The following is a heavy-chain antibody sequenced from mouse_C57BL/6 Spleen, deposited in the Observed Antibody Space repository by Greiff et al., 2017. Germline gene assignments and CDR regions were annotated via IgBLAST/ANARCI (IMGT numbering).Heavy chain of an antibody. CDR2: MSSGGSYT. CDR3: ARHGDDGSSYAMDY. CDR1: GFTFSSYG. J-gene: IGHJ4*01. V-gene: IGHV5-6*01. Sequence: EVKLVESGGDLVKPGGSLKLSCAASGFTFSSYGMSWVRQTPDKRLEWVATMSSGGSYTYYPDSVKGRFTISRDNAKNTLYLQMSSLKSEDTAMYYCARHGDDGSSYAMDYWGQGTSVTVSS. D-gene: IGHD1-1*01.